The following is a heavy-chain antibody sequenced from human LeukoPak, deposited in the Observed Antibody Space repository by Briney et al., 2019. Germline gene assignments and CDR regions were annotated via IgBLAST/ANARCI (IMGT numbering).Heavy chain of an antibody. V-gene: IGHV4-59*08. CDR1: GGSISSYY. CDR3: ARGGTAMVT. J-gene: IGHJ5*02. CDR2: IYHSGST. Sequence: PSETLSLTCTVSGGSISSYYWSWIRQPPGKGLEWIGSIYHSGSTNYNPSLKSRVTISVDTSKNQFSLKLSSVTAADTAVYYCARGGTAMVTWGQGTLVTVSS. D-gene: IGHD5-18*01.